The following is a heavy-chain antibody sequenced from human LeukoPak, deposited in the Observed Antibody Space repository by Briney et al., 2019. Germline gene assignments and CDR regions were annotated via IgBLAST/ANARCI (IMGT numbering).Heavy chain of an antibody. J-gene: IGHJ4*02. CDR3: ARGDYGPYYFDY. D-gene: IGHD4-17*01. CDR1: GFTFSIYA. CDR2: ISSSGSYT. V-gene: IGHV3-11*05. Sequence: GGSLRLSCAASGFTFSIYAMSWVRQAPGKGLEWVSHISSSGSYTNYADSVKGRFTISRDNAKNSLYLQMHSLRAEDTAVYYCARGDYGPYYFDYWGQGTLVPVSS.